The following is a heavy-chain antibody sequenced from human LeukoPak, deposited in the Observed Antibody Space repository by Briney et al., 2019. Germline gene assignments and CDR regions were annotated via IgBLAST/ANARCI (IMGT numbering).Heavy chain of an antibody. CDR3: ARHVSGRAYDSSGYYLY. V-gene: IGHV5-51*01. J-gene: IGHJ4*02. Sequence: GESLKISCKGSGYSFTSYWIGWVRQMPGKGLEWMGIIYPGDSDTRYSPSFQGQVTISADKSISTAYLQWSSLKASDTAMYYCARHVSGRAYDSSGYYLYWGQGTLVTVSS. CDR1: GYSFTSYW. D-gene: IGHD3-22*01. CDR2: IYPGDSDT.